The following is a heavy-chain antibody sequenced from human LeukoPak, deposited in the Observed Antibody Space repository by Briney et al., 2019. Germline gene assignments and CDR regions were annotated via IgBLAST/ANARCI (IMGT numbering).Heavy chain of an antibody. J-gene: IGHJ6*03. D-gene: IGHD2-2*01. V-gene: IGHV3-23*01. CDR1: GFTFSNYA. CDR3: AREGYCSSTSCHETVYYMDV. CDR2: ISGSGGIT. Sequence: GGSLRLSCAASGFTFSNYAMSWVRQAPGKGLEWLSAISGSGGITYYADSVKGRFTISRDNSKNTLYLQMNSLRAEDTAVYYCAREGYCSSTSCHETVYYMDVWGKGTTVTVSS.